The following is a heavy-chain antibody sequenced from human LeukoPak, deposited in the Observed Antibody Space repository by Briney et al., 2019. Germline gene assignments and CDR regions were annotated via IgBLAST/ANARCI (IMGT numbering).Heavy chain of an antibody. J-gene: IGHJ5*02. CDR1: GGSISGFH. D-gene: IGHD6-19*01. V-gene: IGHV4-4*07. Sequence: SETLSLTCTVSGGSISGFHWSWIRQPAGRGLEWIGRIYTSGSTNYNPSLKSRVTMSVDTSKNQFSLKLSSVTAADTAVYYCARHSISVADCWFDPWGQGTLVTVSS. CDR3: ARHSISVADCWFDP. CDR2: IYTSGST.